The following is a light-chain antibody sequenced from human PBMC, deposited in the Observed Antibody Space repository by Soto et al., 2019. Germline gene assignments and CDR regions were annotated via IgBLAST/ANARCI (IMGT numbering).Light chain of an antibody. Sequence: DIQMTQSPSSLSVSVGDRVTITCQASQDISNYLNWYQQKPGKAPKLLIYDASNLETGVPSRFSGSGSGTDFTFTISSLQPEDIATYYCQQYDNLPGFTFGPGTKVDIK. J-gene: IGKJ3*01. CDR1: QDISNY. V-gene: IGKV1-33*01. CDR2: DAS. CDR3: QQYDNLPGFT.